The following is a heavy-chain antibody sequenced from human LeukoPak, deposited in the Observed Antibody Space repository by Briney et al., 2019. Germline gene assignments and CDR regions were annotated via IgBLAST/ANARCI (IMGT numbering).Heavy chain of an antibody. D-gene: IGHD6-13*01. V-gene: IGHV4-59*01. CDR3: ARDSEAAAGKGAHYYYGMDV. CDR2: IYYSGST. Sequence: SETLSLTCTVSGGSISSYYWSWIRQPPGKGLEWIGYIYYSGSTNYNPSLKSRVTISVDTSKNQFSLKLSSVTAADTAVYYCARDSEAAAGKGAHYYYGMDVWGQGTTVTVSS. J-gene: IGHJ6*02. CDR1: GGSISSYY.